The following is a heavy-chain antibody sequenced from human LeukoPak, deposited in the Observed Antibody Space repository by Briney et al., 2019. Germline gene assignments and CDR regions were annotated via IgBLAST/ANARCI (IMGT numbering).Heavy chain of an antibody. CDR1: GGSISSGGYY. J-gene: IGHJ3*02. D-gene: IGHD2-2*01. V-gene: IGHV4-31*03. Sequence: PSQTLSLTCTVSGGSISSGGYYWSWIRQHPGKGLEWIGYIYYSGSTYYNPSLKSRVTISVDTSKNQFSLKLSSVTAADTAVYYCAGYCSSTSCHRDAFDIWGQGTMVTVSS. CDR2: IYYSGST. CDR3: AGYCSSTSCHRDAFDI.